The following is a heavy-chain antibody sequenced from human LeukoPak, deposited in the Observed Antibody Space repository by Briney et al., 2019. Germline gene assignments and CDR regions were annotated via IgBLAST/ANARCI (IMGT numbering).Heavy chain of an antibody. D-gene: IGHD4-17*01. V-gene: IGHV3-21*01. CDR1: GFTFSAYT. J-gene: IGHJ4*02. CDR2: ISSSSSYI. Sequence: GGFLRLSCAASGFTFSAYTMNWVRQAPGKGLEWVSSISSSSSYIHYPDSVKGRFTISRDNAKNSLYLQMSNLRAEDTAVYYCARDPYGDYYFDYWGQGTLVTVSS. CDR3: ARDPYGDYYFDY.